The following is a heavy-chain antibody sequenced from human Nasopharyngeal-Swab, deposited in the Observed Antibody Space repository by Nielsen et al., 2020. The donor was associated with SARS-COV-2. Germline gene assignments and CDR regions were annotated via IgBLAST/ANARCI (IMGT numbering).Heavy chain of an antibody. Sequence: GESLKISCAASGFTFSDYYMSWIRQAPGKGLEWVSYISSSGSTIYYADSVKGRFTISRDNAKNSLYLQMNSLRAEDTAVYYCAKDRGCSGGSCYTVYYYGMDVWGQGTTVTVSS. D-gene: IGHD2-15*01. J-gene: IGHJ6*02. CDR1: GFTFSDYY. CDR2: ISSSGSTI. V-gene: IGHV3-11*01. CDR3: AKDRGCSGGSCYTVYYYGMDV.